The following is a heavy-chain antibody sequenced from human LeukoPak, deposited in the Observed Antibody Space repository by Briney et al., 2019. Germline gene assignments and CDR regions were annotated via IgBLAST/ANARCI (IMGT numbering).Heavy chain of an antibody. CDR3: AHRMTTVTTARWYYFDY. V-gene: IGHV3-23*01. Sequence: GGFLRLSCAASGFTFSSYAMSWVRQAPGKGLEWVSAISGSGGSTYYADSVKGRFTISRDNPKNTLYLQMNGLRAEDTAVYYCAHRMTTVTTARWYYFDYWGQGTLVTVSS. D-gene: IGHD4-17*01. J-gene: IGHJ4*02. CDR2: ISGSGGST. CDR1: GFTFSSYA.